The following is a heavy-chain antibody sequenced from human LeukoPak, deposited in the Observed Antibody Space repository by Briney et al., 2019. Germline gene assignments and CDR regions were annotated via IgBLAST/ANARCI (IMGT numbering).Heavy chain of an antibody. CDR3: ARGGGYGSSWYVGNFDH. J-gene: IGHJ4*02. Sequence: GGSLRLSCAASGFTVSSYYMSWVRQAPGKGLEWVSVIYSGGSTYYADSVKGRLTISRDNSKNTLYLQMNSLRAEDTAVYYCARGGGYGSSWYVGNFDHWGQGALVTVSS. D-gene: IGHD6-13*01. CDR2: IYSGGST. CDR1: GFTVSSYY. V-gene: IGHV3-66*02.